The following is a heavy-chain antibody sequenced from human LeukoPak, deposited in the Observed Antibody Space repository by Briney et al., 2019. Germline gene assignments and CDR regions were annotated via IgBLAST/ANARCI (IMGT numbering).Heavy chain of an antibody. CDR3: ARGGGLDV. CDR1: GFTFSHYW. Sequence: PGGSLRLSCAASGFTFSHYWMSWVRQAPGKGPEWVANIKQDGSEKFYVDSVKGRFTISRDNAKNSLYLQMSNLRAEDTAVYFCARGGGLDVWGQGATVTVSS. CDR2: IKQDGSEK. V-gene: IGHV3-7*03. D-gene: IGHD3-16*01. J-gene: IGHJ6*02.